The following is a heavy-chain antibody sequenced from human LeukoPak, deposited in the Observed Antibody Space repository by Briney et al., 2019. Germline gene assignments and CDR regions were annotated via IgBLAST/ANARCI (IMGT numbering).Heavy chain of an antibody. CDR1: GGSFSGYY. J-gene: IGHJ4*02. CDR2: INHSGST. V-gene: IGHV4-34*01. D-gene: IGHD6-13*01. Sequence: PSETLSLTCAVYGGSFSGYYWSWIRQPPGKGLEWIGEINHSGSTNYNPSLKSRVTISVDTSKNQFSLKLSSVTAADTAVYYCATVRPSGSSHYFDYWGQGTLVTVSS. CDR3: ATVRPSGSSHYFDY.